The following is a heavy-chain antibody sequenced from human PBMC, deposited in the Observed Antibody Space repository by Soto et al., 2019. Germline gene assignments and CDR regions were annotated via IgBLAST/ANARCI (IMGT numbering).Heavy chain of an antibody. Sequence: GGSLRLSCAASGFTFSSYGMHWVRQAPGKGLEWVAVISFDGSNEYSADSVKGRFSISRDNSKNTLYLQMNSLRAEDTAVYYCAADSSGYYYGVIDYGGQGTLVTVSS. D-gene: IGHD3-22*01. V-gene: IGHV3-30*03. CDR3: AADSSGYYYGVIDY. CDR1: GFTFSSYG. CDR2: ISFDGSNE. J-gene: IGHJ4*02.